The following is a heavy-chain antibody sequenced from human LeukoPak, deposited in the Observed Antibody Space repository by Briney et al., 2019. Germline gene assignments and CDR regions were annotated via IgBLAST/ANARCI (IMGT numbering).Heavy chain of an antibody. Sequence: PGGSLRLSCAASGFTFSSYAMSWVRQAPGKGLEWVSGINWNGGSTGYADSVKGRFTISRDNAKNSLYLQMNSLRAEDTALYHCASIYYGSGSYYTRDAFDIWGQGTMVTVSS. D-gene: IGHD3-10*01. J-gene: IGHJ3*02. CDR1: GFTFSSYA. CDR3: ASIYYGSGSYYTRDAFDI. V-gene: IGHV3-20*01. CDR2: INWNGGST.